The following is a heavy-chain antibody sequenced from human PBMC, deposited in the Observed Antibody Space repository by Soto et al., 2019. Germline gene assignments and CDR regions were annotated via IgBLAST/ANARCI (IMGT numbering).Heavy chain of an antibody. CDR2: IWYDGSNK. CDR3: ARDPYSGSFAYDF. D-gene: IGHD1-26*01. CDR1: GYTFSSYG. V-gene: IGHV3-33*01. J-gene: IGHJ4*02. Sequence: QVQLVESGGGVVQPGRSLRLSCAASGYTFSSYGMHWVRQAPGKGLEWVAVIWYDGSNKYYADSVKGRFTISRDDSKNTLFLLMNSLRVEDTAYYYCARDPYSGSFAYDFWGQGTLVTVSS.